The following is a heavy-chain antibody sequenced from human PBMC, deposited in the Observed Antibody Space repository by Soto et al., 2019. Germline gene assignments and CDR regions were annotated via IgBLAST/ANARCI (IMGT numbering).Heavy chain of an antibody. CDR3: ARNDLDWLGFGYYYYGMDV. D-gene: IGHD3-9*01. J-gene: IGHJ6*02. V-gene: IGHV1-69*05. CDR1: GGTFSSYA. CDR2: IIPIFGTA. Sequence: VASVKVSCKASGGTFSSYAISWVRQAPGQGLEWMGGIIPIFGTANYAQKLQSRVTMTTDTSTSTAYMELRSLRSDDTAVYYCARNDLDWLGFGYYYYGMDVWGQGTTVTVSS.